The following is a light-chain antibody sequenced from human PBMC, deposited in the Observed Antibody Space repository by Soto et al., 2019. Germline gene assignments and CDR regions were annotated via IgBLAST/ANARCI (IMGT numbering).Light chain of an antibody. CDR3: QQSYSTPWT. V-gene: IGKV1-39*01. J-gene: IGKJ1*01. CDR2: AAS. CDR1: HNTRGY. Sequence: DIQMTQSPSSLSASVRDRVTITCLASHNTRGYLNWYQQKPGKAPKLLIYAASNLQSGIPSRFSGSGSETDFTLTISSLQHEDFATYYCQQSYSTPWTFGQGTKVDIK.